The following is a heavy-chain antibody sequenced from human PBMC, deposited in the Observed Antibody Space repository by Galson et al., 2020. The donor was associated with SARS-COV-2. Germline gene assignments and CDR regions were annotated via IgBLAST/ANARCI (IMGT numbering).Heavy chain of an antibody. CDR1: GGSISSSNW. CDR3: ASAPQYDSSGYYLDY. J-gene: IGHJ4*02. CDR2: IYHSGST. D-gene: IGHD3-22*01. Sequence: SETLSLTCAVSGGSISSSNWWSWVRQPPGKGLEWIGEIYHSGSTNYNPSLKSRFTISVDKSKNQFSLQLSSVTAADTAVYYCASAPQYDSSGYYLDYWGQGTLVTISS. V-gene: IGHV4-4*02.